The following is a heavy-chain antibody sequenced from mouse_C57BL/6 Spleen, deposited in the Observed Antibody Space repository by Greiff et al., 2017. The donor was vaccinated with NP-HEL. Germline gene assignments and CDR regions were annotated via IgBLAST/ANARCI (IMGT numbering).Heavy chain of an antibody. D-gene: IGHD1-1*01. Sequence: VQLQQSGAELVRPGTSVKVSCKASGYAFTNYLIEWVKQRPGQGLEWIGVINPGSGGTNYNEKFKGKATLTADKSSSTAYMQLSSLTSEDSAVYFCARSETYYYGSCDYWGQGTTLTVSS. CDR2: INPGSGGT. CDR1: GYAFTNYL. J-gene: IGHJ2*01. CDR3: ARSETYYYGSCDY. V-gene: IGHV1-54*01.